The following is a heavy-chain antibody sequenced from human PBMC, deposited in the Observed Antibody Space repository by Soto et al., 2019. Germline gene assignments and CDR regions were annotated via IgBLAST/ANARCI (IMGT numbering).Heavy chain of an antibody. CDR3: ARDSSTYYYDSSGYYYGVY. J-gene: IGHJ4*02. CDR1: GGTFSSYA. V-gene: IGHV1-69*13. D-gene: IGHD3-22*01. Sequence: SVKGTCKACGGTFSSYASIWVRQAPGQGLEWMGGIIPIFGTANYAQKFQGRVTITADESTSTAYMELSSLRSEDTAVYYCARDSSTYYYDSSGYYYGVYWGQGTLVTVSS. CDR2: IIPIFGTA.